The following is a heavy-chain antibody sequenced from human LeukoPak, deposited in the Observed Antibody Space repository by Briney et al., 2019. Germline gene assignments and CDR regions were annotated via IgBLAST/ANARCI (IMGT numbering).Heavy chain of an antibody. CDR3: ARGNYDSSGYYQQGEVPDAFDI. J-gene: IGHJ3*02. CDR2: INTNTGNP. Sequence: ASVKVSCKASGYTFTNYAMNWVRQAPGQGLEWMGWINTNTGNPVYAQGFTGRCAFSLDTSVSTAYLQISSLKAEDTAVYYCARGNYDSSGYYQQGEVPDAFDIWGQGTMVTVSS. V-gene: IGHV7-4-1*02. CDR1: GYTFTNYA. D-gene: IGHD3-22*01.